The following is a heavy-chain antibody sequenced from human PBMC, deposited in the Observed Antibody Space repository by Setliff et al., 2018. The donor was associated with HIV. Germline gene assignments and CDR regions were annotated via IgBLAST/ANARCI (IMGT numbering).Heavy chain of an antibody. CDR3: ARLSPQYSGYDSGAFGY. V-gene: IGHV4-39*07. D-gene: IGHD5-12*01. CDR1: GGSISSSSYY. Sequence: SGTLSLTCTVSGGSISSSSYYWGWIRQPPGKGPEWIGSIYHSGSTYYNPSLKSRVTISVDTSKNQFSLKLSSVTAADTAVYYCARLSPQYSGYDSGAFGYWGQGTLVTVSS. CDR2: IYHSGST. J-gene: IGHJ4*02.